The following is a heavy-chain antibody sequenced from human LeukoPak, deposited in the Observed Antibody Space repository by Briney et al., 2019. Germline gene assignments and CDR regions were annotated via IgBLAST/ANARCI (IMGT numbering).Heavy chain of an antibody. Sequence: ASVKVSCKTSGYTFSTHWMHWVRQAPGQGLEWMGIINPNGGFTSYAQKFQGRVTVTRDMSTSTVYMELSDLKSEDTAVYYCARDRLVGMDVWGKGTTVTISS. V-gene: IGHV1-46*01. D-gene: IGHD1-26*01. J-gene: IGHJ6*03. CDR1: GYTFSTHW. CDR3: ARDRLVGMDV. CDR2: INPNGGFT.